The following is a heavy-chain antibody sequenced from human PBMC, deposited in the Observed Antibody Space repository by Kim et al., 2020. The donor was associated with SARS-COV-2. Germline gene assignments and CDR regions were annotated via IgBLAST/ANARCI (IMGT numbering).Heavy chain of an antibody. CDR2: VYYIGAT. V-gene: IGHV4-59*01. CDR3: AREEGTSTIGLAP. CDR1: GGTLKYYY. D-gene: IGHD3-9*01. Sequence: SETLSLTCTVSGGTLKYYYWDWVRQAPGKGLEWLGYVYYIGATLYNPDLKSRLTFSVDMTKNQFYLELTSITAADTAIYYCAREEGTSTIGLAPW. J-gene: IGHJ5*02.